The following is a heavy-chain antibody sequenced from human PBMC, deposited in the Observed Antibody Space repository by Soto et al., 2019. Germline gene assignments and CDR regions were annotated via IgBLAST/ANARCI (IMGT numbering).Heavy chain of an antibody. Sequence: PGGSLRLSCAASGFTFSSSPMSWVRRAPGKGLEWVSGISWNSGSIGYADSVKGRFSISRDNAKNSLYLQMNSLRAEDTALYYCSKSRSFHSGSSRIWGQGTLVTVSS. CDR1: GFTFSSSP. V-gene: IGHV3-9*01. CDR2: ISWNSGSI. J-gene: IGHJ4*02. CDR3: SKSRSFHSGSSRI. D-gene: IGHD3-10*01.